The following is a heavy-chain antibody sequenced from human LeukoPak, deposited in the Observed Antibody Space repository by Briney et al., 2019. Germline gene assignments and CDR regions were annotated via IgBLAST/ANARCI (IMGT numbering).Heavy chain of an antibody. CDR3: ARRVVGATGWFDP. V-gene: IGHV5-51*01. Sequence: GESLKISCKGSGYSFTSYWIGWVRQMPGKGLEWMGIIYPGDSDTRYSPSFKGQVTICADKYISTAYLQWSSLKASDTAMYYCARRVVGATGWFDPWGQGTLVTVSS. CDR2: IYPGDSDT. CDR1: GYSFTSYW. J-gene: IGHJ5*02. D-gene: IGHD1-26*01.